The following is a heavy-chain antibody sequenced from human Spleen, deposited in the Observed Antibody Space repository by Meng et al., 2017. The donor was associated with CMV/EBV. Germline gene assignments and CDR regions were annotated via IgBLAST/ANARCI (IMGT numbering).Heavy chain of an antibody. Sequence: ASVKVSCKASGYTFSSYSFTWVRQAPGQGLEWVGWISAYSGKTHYARKFQGRITVTRDTSTTAAYMELRNLRSDDTAVYYCARGGGLLVYWGQGTLVTVSS. CDR2: ISAYSGKT. CDR3: ARGGGLLVY. V-gene: IGHV1-18*01. CDR1: GYTFSSYS. J-gene: IGHJ4*02. D-gene: IGHD2-15*01.